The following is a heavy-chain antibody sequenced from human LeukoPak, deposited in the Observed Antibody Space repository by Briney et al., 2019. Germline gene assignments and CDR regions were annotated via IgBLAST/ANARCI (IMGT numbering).Heavy chain of an antibody. V-gene: IGHV3-23*01. CDR3: AKTLLAPGAFDY. D-gene: IGHD1-26*01. Sequence: GGSLRLSCAASGFTFSSYGMSWVRQAPGKGLEWVSAISGSGGSTYYADSVKGRFTISRDNSKNTLYLQMNSLRAEDTAVYYCAKTLLAPGAFDYWGQGTLVTVSS. CDR1: GFTFSSYG. J-gene: IGHJ4*02. CDR2: ISGSGGST.